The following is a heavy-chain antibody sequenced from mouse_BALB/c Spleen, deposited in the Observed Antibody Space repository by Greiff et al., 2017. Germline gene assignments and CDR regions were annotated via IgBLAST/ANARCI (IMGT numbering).Heavy chain of an antibody. J-gene: IGHJ1*01. CDR2: ISYSGST. CDR1: GYSITSDYA. Sequence: EVQLKESGPGLVKPSQSLSLTCTVTGYSITSDYAWNWIRQFPGNKLEWMGYISYSGSTSYNPSLKSRISITRDTSKNQFFLQLNSVTTEDTATYYCATGYYGINWYFDVWGAGTTVTVSS. V-gene: IGHV3-2*02. CDR3: ATGYYGINWYFDV. D-gene: IGHD1-1*01.